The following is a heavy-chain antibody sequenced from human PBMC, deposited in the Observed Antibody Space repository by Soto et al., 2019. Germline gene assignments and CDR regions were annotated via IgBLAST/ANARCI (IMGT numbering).Heavy chain of an antibody. V-gene: IGHV3-30*18. CDR3: AKEAPGGWHFFDT. CDR2: ISDDGSQR. D-gene: IGHD6-19*01. CDR1: GFTFRTYV. J-gene: IGHJ4*02. Sequence: GGSLRLSCSASGFTFRTYVMHWVRQAPGKGLEWVAFISDDGSQRYYGDSVKGRFTISRDNSKNTLSLRMISLRTEDTSVYYCAKEAPGGWHFFDTWGQGSLVTVSS.